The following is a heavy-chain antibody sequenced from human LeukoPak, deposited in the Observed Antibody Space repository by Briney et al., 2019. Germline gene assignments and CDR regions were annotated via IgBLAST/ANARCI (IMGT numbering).Heavy chain of an antibody. Sequence: GGSLRLSCAASGFTFDDYAMHWVRQAPGKGLEWVSGISWNSGSIGYADSVKGRFTISRDNAKNSLYLQMNSLRAEDTAVYYCARGVWFGELFGGFDYWGQGTLVTVSS. J-gene: IGHJ4*02. CDR1: GFTFDDYA. D-gene: IGHD3-10*01. CDR2: ISWNSGSI. CDR3: ARGVWFGELFGGFDY. V-gene: IGHV3-9*01.